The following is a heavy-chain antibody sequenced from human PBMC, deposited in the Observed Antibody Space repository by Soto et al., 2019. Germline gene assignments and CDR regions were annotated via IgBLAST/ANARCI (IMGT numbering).Heavy chain of an antibody. Sequence: SETLSLTCTVSGSSILNGGHYWTWIRQHPGKGLEWIGRIFFSGNTHYNPALKSRLTFSLDTAKNQFSLKLTSVTAADTAIYYCERDSYGGMLDFWGPGTLVTVSS. CDR2: IFFSGNT. J-gene: IGHJ4*02. V-gene: IGHV4-31*03. CDR1: GSSILNGGHY. CDR3: ERDSYGGMLDF. D-gene: IGHD4-17*01.